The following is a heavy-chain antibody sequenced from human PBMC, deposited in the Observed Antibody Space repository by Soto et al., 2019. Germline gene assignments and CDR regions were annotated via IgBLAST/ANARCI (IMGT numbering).Heavy chain of an antibody. CDR2: MNPNSCNT. Sequence: QVQLVQSGAEVKKPGASVKVSCKASGYTFTSYDINWMRQATGQGLEWMGWMNPNSCNTGYAQKFQGRVTMSRNTSISTGYMELSSLRSEDTAVYYCARGRRIAAAVFDLWGRGTLVTVAS. CDR1: GYTFTSYD. V-gene: IGHV1-8*01. J-gene: IGHJ2*01. D-gene: IGHD6-6*01. CDR3: ARGRRIAAAVFDL.